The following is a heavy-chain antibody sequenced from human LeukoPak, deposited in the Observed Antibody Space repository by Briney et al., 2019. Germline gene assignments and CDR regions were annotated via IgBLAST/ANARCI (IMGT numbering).Heavy chain of an antibody. CDR2: IDWSDDK. Sequence: SGPALVKPTQTLTLTCTFSGFSLSSSGMCLTSVRQPPGKALEWLARIDWSDDKYYSTTLKARLTISKGTSKNQVVLRMTNMDPVDTATYYCARTRLVDTTLFTEYWGQGILVTVSS. D-gene: IGHD5-18*01. V-gene: IGHV2-70*11. J-gene: IGHJ4*02. CDR1: GFSLSSSGMC. CDR3: ARTRLVDTTLFTEY.